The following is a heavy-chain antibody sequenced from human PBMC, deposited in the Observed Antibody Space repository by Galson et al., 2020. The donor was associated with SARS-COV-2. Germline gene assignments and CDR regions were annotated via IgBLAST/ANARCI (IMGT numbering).Heavy chain of an antibody. V-gene: IGHV3-11*06. J-gene: IGHJ5*02. Sequence: GGSLRLSCAASGFTFSDYYMSWIRQAPGKGLEWVSYISSSSSYTNYADSVKGRFTISRDNAKNSLYLQMNSLRAEDTAVYYCARDIPPNCSSTSCYLDPWGQGTLVTVSS. D-gene: IGHD2-2*01. CDR1: GFTFSDYY. CDR2: ISSSSSYT. CDR3: ARDIPPNCSSTSCYLDP.